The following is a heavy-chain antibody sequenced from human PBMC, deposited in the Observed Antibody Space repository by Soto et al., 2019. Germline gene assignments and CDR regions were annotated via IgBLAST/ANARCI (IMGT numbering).Heavy chain of an antibody. CDR2: ISGSGGST. CDR3: AKDRSFRGQWLVAEIDY. V-gene: IGHV3-23*01. J-gene: IGHJ4*02. D-gene: IGHD6-19*01. Sequence: GGSLRLSCAASGFTFSSYAMSWVRQAPGKGLEWVSAISGSGGSTYYADSVKGRFTISRDNSKNTLYLQMNSLRAEDTAVYYCAKDRSFRGQWLVAEIDYWGQGTLVTVSS. CDR1: GFTFSSYA.